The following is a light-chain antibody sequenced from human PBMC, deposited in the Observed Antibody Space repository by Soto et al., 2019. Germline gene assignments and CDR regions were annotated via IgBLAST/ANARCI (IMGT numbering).Light chain of an antibody. J-gene: IGLJ2*01. CDR3: SSYAGSNRRV. CDR2: EVT. Sequence: QSFLTQPPSASGSPGQSVTISCTGTSSDVGGYNYVSWYQQHPGRAPKLMIYEVTKRPSGVPDRFSGSKSGNTASLTVSGLQAEDEADYYCSSYAGSNRRVFGGGTKVTVL. V-gene: IGLV2-8*01. CDR1: SSDVGGYNY.